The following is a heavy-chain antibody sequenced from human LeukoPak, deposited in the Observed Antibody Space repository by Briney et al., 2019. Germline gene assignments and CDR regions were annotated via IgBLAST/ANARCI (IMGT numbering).Heavy chain of an antibody. CDR3: ARGVTTSSPFDY. J-gene: IGHJ4*02. CDR1: GGSISSGGYS. Sequence: SETLSLTCAVSGGSISSGGYSWSWIRQPPGKGLEWIGYIYYSGSTYYNPSLKSRVTMSVDTSKNQFSLKLSSVTAADTAVYYCARGVTTSSPFDYWGQGTLVTVSS. V-gene: IGHV4-30-4*07. D-gene: IGHD4-11*01. CDR2: IYYSGST.